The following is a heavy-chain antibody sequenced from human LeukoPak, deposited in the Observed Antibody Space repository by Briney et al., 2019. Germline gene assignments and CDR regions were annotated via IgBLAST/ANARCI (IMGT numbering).Heavy chain of an antibody. V-gene: IGHV1-2*02. CDR2: INPNGGGT. CDR1: GYTFSGYY. D-gene: IGHD2-2*01. J-gene: IGHJ6*02. Sequence: GASVEVSCKASGYTFSGYYMHWVRQAPGQGLEWMGWINPNGGGTKYAQKFQGRVTMTRDTSTSTAYMELSRLRSDDTAVYYCARDRKYCGSASCSAPDVWGPGTTVTVSS. CDR3: ARDRKYCGSASCSAPDV.